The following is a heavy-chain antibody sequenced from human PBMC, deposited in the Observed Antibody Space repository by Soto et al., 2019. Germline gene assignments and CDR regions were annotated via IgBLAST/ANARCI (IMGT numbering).Heavy chain of an antibody. J-gene: IGHJ6*02. CDR2: IWYDGSNK. CDR1: GFTFSSYG. Sequence: GGSLRLSCAASGFTFSSYGMHWVRQAPGKGLEWVAVIWYDGSNKYYADSVKGRFTISRDNSKNTLYLQMNSLRAEDTAVYYCARVRREYSSSDGMDVWGQGTTVTVSS. CDR3: ARVRREYSSSDGMDV. D-gene: IGHD6-6*01. V-gene: IGHV3-33*01.